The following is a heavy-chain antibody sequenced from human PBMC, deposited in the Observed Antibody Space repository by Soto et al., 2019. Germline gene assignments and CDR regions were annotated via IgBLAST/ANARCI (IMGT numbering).Heavy chain of an antibody. CDR1: GFSLSRYG. CDR2: LWSNGITR. Sequence: QVQMVESGGGVVQPGGSLRLSCTASGFSLSRYGLHWIRQAPGKGLEWVAGLWSNGITRSYADSVKGRFTISRDTSENMLYLQMNSLGAEDTAVYYCARDLSYWSLLIDHWGQGTLVTVSS. V-gene: IGHV3-33*01. J-gene: IGHJ4*02. D-gene: IGHD2-8*02. CDR3: ARDLSYWSLLIDH.